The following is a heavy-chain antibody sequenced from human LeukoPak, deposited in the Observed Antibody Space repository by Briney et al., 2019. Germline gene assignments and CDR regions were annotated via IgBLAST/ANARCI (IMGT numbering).Heavy chain of an antibody. D-gene: IGHD4-17*01. CDR2: IYHSGST. CDR1: GYSISSGYY. V-gene: IGHV4-38-2*02. Sequence: SETLSLTCTVSGYSISSGYYWGWIRQPPGKGLEWIGSIYHSGSTYYNPSLKSRVTISVDTSKNQFSLKPSSVTAADTAVYYCARGTYGDFRYYYYYMDVWGKGTTVTVSS. CDR3: ARGTYGDFRYYYYYMDV. J-gene: IGHJ6*03.